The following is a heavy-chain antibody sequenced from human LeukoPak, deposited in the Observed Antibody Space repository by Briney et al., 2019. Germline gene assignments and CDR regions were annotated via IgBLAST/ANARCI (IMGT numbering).Heavy chain of an antibody. CDR3: TRDSGTTGEVKFDP. CDR1: GVSISSYY. D-gene: IGHD3-10*01. V-gene: IGHV4-4*07. Sequence: SETLSLTCIVSGVSISSYYWSWIRQPAGKGLEWIGRIYTSGSTNYNPSLKSRVTISVDTSKNEFSLKMSSVTAADTAVYYCTRDSGTTGEVKFDPWGQGTLVAVSS. J-gene: IGHJ5*02. CDR2: IYTSGST.